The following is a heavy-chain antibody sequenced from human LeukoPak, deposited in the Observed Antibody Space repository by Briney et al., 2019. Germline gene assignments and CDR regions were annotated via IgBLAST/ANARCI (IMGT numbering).Heavy chain of an antibody. J-gene: IGHJ5*02. V-gene: IGHV3-30*18. CDR3: AKDFGGAPFGS. D-gene: IGHD1-26*01. CDR2: ISYDGSNK. CDR1: GFTFSSYG. Sequence: PGGSLRLSCAASGFTFSSYGRHWVRQAPGKGLEWVAVISYDGSNKYYADSVKGRFTISRDNSKNTLYLQMTSLRAEDTAVYYCAKDFGGAPFGSWGQGTLVTVSS.